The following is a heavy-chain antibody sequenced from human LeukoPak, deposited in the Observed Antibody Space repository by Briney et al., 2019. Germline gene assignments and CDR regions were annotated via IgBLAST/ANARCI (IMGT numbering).Heavy chain of an antibody. J-gene: IGHJ3*02. CDR2: IWYDGSNK. CDR1: GFTFSTYA. CDR3: ARDSEELGFGEWGGAFDI. D-gene: IGHD3-10*01. V-gene: IGHV3-33*01. Sequence: SGGSLRLSCTASGFTFSTYAIHWVRQAPGKGLEWVAVIWYDGSNKYYADSVKGRFTISRDNSKNTLYLQMNSLRAEDTAVYYCARDSEELGFGEWGGAFDIWGQGTMVTVSS.